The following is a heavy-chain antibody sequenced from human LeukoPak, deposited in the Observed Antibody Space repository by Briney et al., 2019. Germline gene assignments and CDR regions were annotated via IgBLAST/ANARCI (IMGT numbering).Heavy chain of an antibody. CDR1: GFTFSSYA. Sequence: PGGSLRLSCAASGFTFSSYAMSWVRQAPGKGLEWVSAISGSGGSTYYADSVKGRFTISRDNSKNTLYLQMNSLRAEDTAVYYCAKDDPPQYYDFWSGYYEADYYYGMDVWGQGTTVTVSS. CDR3: AKDDPPQYYDFWSGYYEADYYYGMDV. V-gene: IGHV3-23*01. J-gene: IGHJ6*02. CDR2: ISGSGGST. D-gene: IGHD3-3*01.